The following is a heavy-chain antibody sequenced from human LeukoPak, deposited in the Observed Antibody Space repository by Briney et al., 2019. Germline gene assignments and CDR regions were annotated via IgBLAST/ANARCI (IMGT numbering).Heavy chain of an antibody. Sequence: SETLSLTCTVSGGSISSNSYSWGWLRQPPRKGLEWIGSIYYSGSTYYNPSLKSRVTISGDTSKNPFSLKLSSVTAADTAVYYCARGAWYGSGSYGFDPWGQGTLVIVSS. CDR1: GGSISSNSYS. J-gene: IGHJ5*02. CDR2: IYYSGST. D-gene: IGHD3-10*01. CDR3: ARGAWYGSGSYGFDP. V-gene: IGHV4-39*01.